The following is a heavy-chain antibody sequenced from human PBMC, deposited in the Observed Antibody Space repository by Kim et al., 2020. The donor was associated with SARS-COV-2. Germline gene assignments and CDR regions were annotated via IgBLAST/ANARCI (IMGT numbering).Heavy chain of an antibody. CDR1: GYSISSGYY. J-gene: IGHJ4*02. Sequence: SETLSLTCTVSGYSISSGYYWGWIRQPPGKGLEWIGSIYHSGSTYYNPSLKSRVTISVDTSKNQFSLKLSSVTAADTAVYYCAREDRYYDSSGYGGYWGQGTLVTVSS. CDR3: AREDRYYDSSGYGGY. D-gene: IGHD3-22*01. V-gene: IGHV4-38-2*02. CDR2: IYHSGST.